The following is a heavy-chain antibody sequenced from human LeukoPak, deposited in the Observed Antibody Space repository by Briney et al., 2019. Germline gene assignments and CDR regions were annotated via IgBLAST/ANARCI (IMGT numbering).Heavy chain of an antibody. D-gene: IGHD5-24*01. CDR1: GFTFSSYS. V-gene: IGHV3-21*06. J-gene: IGHJ6*04. Sequence: PGGSLRLSCAASGFTFSSYSMNWVRQAPGKGLEWVSSISSSSNYIYYADSVKGRFTISRDNAKNSLYLQMNSLRAEDTAVYYCTTDWRWLQLAAGRDVWGKGTTVTVSS. CDR3: TTDWRWLQLAAGRDV. CDR2: ISSSSNYI.